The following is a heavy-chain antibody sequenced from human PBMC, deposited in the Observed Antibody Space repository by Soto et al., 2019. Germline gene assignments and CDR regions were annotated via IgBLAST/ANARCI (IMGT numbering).Heavy chain of an antibody. CDR1: GGSISNGGYY. CDR3: ARVRGSGSYAAYYFDS. CDR2: IHYSGST. Sequence: SETLSLTCTVSGGSISNGGYYWNWVRQHPGRGLEWVGYIHYSGSTWYNPSLESRVTISVDTSKDQFSLKLRSVTAADTAVYYCARVRGSGSYAAYYFDSWGQGTLVTVSS. J-gene: IGHJ4*01. D-gene: IGHD3-10*01. V-gene: IGHV4-31*03.